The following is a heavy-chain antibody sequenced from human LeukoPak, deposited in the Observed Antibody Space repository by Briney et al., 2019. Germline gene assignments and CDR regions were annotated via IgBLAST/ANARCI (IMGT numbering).Heavy chain of an antibody. V-gene: IGHV3-64D*06. J-gene: IGHJ4*02. D-gene: IGHD3-10*01. CDR1: GFTFSRYA. CDR3: VKELSYYGLGGPSIDF. Sequence: GGSLRLSCSASGFTFSRYAMYWVRQAPGKGLEYVSSISSNGGSTFYADSVKGRFTISRDNSKNTLYLQMSSLRAEDTAVYFCVKELSYYGLGGPSIDFWGQGTLVTVSS. CDR2: ISSNGGST.